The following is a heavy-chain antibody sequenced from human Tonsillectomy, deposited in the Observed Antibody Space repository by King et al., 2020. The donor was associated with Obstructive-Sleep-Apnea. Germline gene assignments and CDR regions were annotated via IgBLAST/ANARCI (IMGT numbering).Heavy chain of an antibody. Sequence: DVQLVESGGGLVQPGGSLRLSCAASGFSFSRFWMSWVRQAPGKGLEWVATINADGSEIYSGDSVKGRLTISRDNGKNSLYLQLNGLRAEDTALYYCAGVSDDHDILTAFVEVSFDIWGHGTMVTVSS. D-gene: IGHD3-9*01. CDR1: GFSFSRFW. CDR3: AGVSDDHDILTAFVEVSFDI. V-gene: IGHV3-7*01. CDR2: INADGSEI. J-gene: IGHJ3*02.